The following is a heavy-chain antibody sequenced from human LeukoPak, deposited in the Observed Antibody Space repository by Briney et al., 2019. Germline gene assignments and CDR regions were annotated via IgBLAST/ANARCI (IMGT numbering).Heavy chain of an antibody. V-gene: IGHV3-33*01. D-gene: IGHD3-10*01. CDR3: ASERHYYGSGSYYPFDY. CDR1: GFTFSSYG. Sequence: PGGSLRLSCAASGFTFSSYGMHWVRQAPGKGLEWVAVIWCDGSNKYYADSVKGRFTISRDNSKNTLYLQMNSLRAEGTAVYYCASERHYYGSGSYYPFDYWGQGTLVTVSS. CDR2: IWCDGSNK. J-gene: IGHJ4*02.